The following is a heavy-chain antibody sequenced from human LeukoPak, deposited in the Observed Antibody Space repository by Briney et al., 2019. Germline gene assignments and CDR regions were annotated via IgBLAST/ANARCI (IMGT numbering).Heavy chain of an antibody. CDR1: GFTFDDYA. D-gene: IGHD5-24*01. J-gene: IGHJ4*02. CDR3: VRDPLARDGFNSLDY. CDR2: ISWNSGSI. Sequence: GGSLRLSCAASGFTFDDYAMHWVRQAPGKGLEWVSGISWNSGSIGYADSVKGRFTMSRDNAKGSLYLQMNSLRAEDTAVYYCVRDPLARDGFNSLDYWGQGTLVTVSS. V-gene: IGHV3-9*01.